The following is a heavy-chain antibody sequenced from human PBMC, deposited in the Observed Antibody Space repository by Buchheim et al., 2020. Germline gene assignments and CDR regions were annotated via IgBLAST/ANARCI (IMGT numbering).Heavy chain of an antibody. CDR2: FHFSGST. CDR1: SDSISSYY. Sequence: QVQLQESGPGLVQPSETLSLTCTLSSDSISSYYWSWLRQPPGKGLEWIGYFHFSGSTNYYSSLKSRFTISGDISKRQFSLKLTSVTVADTAIYYCARHEGPHSTGRRLDYWGQGAL. D-gene: IGHD6-19*01. CDR3: ARHEGPHSTGRRLDY. J-gene: IGHJ4*02. V-gene: IGHV4-59*08.